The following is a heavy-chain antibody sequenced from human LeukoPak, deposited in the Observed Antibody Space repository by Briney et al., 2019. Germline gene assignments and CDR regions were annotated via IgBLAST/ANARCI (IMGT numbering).Heavy chain of an antibody. Sequence: ASVKVSCKASGYTFTSYAMHWVRQAPGQRLEWMGWINAGNGNTKYSQKFQGRVTITRDTSASTAYMELSSLRSEDTAVYYCARGPRGDDYVWGSYRPGPYSMDVWGQGTTVTVSS. CDR2: INAGNGNT. V-gene: IGHV1-3*01. D-gene: IGHD3-16*02. J-gene: IGHJ6*02. CDR3: ARGPRGDDYVWGSYRPGPYSMDV. CDR1: GYTFTSYA.